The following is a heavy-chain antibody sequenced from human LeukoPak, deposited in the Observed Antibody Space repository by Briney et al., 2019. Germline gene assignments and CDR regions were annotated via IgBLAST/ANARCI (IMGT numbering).Heavy chain of an antibody. J-gene: IGHJ4*02. CDR3: AKDPRRGVGFVGATFDY. CDR1: GFTFSSYG. Sequence: GGSLRLSCEASGFTFSSYGMHWVRQAPGKGLEWVAFIRYDGSNKYYADSVKGRFTISRDNSKNTLYLQMNSLRAEDTAVYYCAKDPRRGVGFVGATFDYWGQGALVTVSS. V-gene: IGHV3-30*02. D-gene: IGHD1-26*01. CDR2: IRYDGSNK.